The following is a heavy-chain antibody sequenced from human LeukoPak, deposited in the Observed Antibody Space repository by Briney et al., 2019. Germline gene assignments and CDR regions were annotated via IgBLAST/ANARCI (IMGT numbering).Heavy chain of an antibody. J-gene: IGHJ6*02. CDR1: GFTFSSYA. D-gene: IGHD3-3*01. CDR2: ISGSGGST. Sequence: PGGSLRLSCAASGFTFSSYAMSWVRQAPGKGLEWVSAISGSGGSTYYADSVKGRFTISRDNSKNTLYLQTNGLRAEDTAVYYCAKDLGPEWLLKRDSVDYYYYYGMDVWGQGTTVTVSS. V-gene: IGHV3-23*01. CDR3: AKDLGPEWLLKRDSVDYYYYYGMDV.